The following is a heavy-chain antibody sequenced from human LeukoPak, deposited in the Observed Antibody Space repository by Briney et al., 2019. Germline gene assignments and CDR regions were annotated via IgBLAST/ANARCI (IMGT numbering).Heavy chain of an antibody. CDR2: IYYSGST. CDR3: AREGATNTAMVYYFDY. J-gene: IGHJ4*02. D-gene: IGHD5-18*01. Sequence: SSETLSLXCTVSGGSTSSYYWSWIRPPPGKGLEWIGYIYYSGSTNYNPSLKSRVTISVDTSKNQFSLKLSSVTAADTAVYYCAREGATNTAMVYYFDYWGQGTLVTVSS. CDR1: GGSTSSYY. V-gene: IGHV4-59*01.